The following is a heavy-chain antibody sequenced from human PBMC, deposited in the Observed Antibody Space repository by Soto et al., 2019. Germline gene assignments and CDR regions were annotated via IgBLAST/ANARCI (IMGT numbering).Heavy chain of an antibody. CDR1: GGTFRTYT. V-gene: IGHV1-69*02. D-gene: IGHD6-19*01. CDR3: ARSIQADIGVAGPKDIWLVP. Sequence: QVQLVQSGAEVKRPGSSVKVSCQTSGGTFRTYTINWVRQAPGQGLEWMGRIIPILDVANYAQKFQGRVTTTADKSTSTAHMELRGQRSDETAVFYCARSIQADIGVAGPKDIWLVPWGQVTLVTVSS. CDR2: IIPILDVA. J-gene: IGHJ5*02.